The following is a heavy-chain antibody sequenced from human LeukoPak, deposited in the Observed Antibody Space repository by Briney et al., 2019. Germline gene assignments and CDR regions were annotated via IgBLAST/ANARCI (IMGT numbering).Heavy chain of an antibody. CDR2: IYYSGST. D-gene: IGHD6-19*01. CDR3: ARHAWGVGYSSGWYYFDY. V-gene: IGHV4-39*01. J-gene: IGHJ4*02. CDR1: GGSISSSSYY. Sequence: SETLSLTCTASGGSISSSSYYWGWIRQPPGKGLEWIGSIYYSGSTYYNPSLKSRVTISVDTSKNQFSLKLSSVTAADTAVYYCARHAWGVGYSSGWYYFDYWGQGTLVTVSS.